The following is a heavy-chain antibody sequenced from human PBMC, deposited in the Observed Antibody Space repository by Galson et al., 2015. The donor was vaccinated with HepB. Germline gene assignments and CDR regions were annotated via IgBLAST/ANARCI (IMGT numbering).Heavy chain of an antibody. D-gene: IGHD1-26*01. J-gene: IGHJ4*02. CDR1: GFTFSSYA. Sequence: SLRLSCAASGFTFSSYAMHWVRQAPGKGLEWVSSISSSGSYIYYADSVKGRFTISRDNAKNSLYLQMNSLRAEDTAVYYCARDPRGGSRTTIYDYWGQGTLVTVSS. V-gene: IGHV3-21*01. CDR3: ARDPRGGSRTTIYDY. CDR2: ISSSGSYI.